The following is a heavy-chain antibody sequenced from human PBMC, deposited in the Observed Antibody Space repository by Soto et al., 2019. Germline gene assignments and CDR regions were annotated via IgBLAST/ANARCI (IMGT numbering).Heavy chain of an antibody. Sequence: QGPLVQSGAAVKWPGASVKVSCKASGYPFNKYSISWVRQAPGQGLEWMGWISASNGNRNYAQKFQGRVTLGTDTSTSTAYMELRNLRSDDTAVYYCTRGHGDFAGDFDYWGQGTLVTVSS. D-gene: IGHD4-17*01. CDR2: ISASNGNR. V-gene: IGHV1-18*04. CDR3: TRGHGDFAGDFDY. J-gene: IGHJ4*02. CDR1: GYPFNKYS.